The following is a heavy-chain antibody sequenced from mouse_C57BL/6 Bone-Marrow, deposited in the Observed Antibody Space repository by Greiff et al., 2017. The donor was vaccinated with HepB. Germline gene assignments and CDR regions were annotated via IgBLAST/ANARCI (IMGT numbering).Heavy chain of an antibody. D-gene: IGHD1-1*01. CDR1: GYTFTSYW. CDR2: IYPGNSDT. CDR3: TRVEFITPVVARYFDY. V-gene: IGHV1-5*01. Sequence: VQLKQSGTVLARPGASVKMSCKTSGYTFTSYWMHWVKQRPGQGLEWIGAIYPGNSDTSYNQKFKGKAKLTAVTSASTAYMELSSLTNEDSAVYYCTRVEFITPVVARYFDYWGQGTTLTVSS. J-gene: IGHJ2*01.